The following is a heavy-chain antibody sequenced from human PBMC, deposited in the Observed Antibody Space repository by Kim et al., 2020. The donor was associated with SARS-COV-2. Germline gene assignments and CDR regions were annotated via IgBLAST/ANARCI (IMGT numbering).Heavy chain of an antibody. CDR1: GYTFTSYG. D-gene: IGHD3-10*01. CDR3: ARDPLGYGSENPGPFDP. CDR2: ISAYNGNT. Sequence: ASVKVSCKPSGYTFTSYGISWVRQAPGQGLEWMGWISAYNGNTNYAQKLQGRVTMTTDTSTSTAYMELRSLRSDDTAVYYCARDPLGYGSENPGPFDPWGQGTLVTVSS. J-gene: IGHJ5*02. V-gene: IGHV1-18*01.